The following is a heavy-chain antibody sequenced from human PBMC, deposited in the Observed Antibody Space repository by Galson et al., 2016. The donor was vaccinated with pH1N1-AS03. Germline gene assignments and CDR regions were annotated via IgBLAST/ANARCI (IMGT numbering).Heavy chain of an antibody. CDR2: ISDSGSTT. J-gene: IGHJ3*02. V-gene: IGHV3-23*01. Sequence: SLRLSCAASGLRFSNHVMSWVRQAPGKGLHWVSTISDSGSTTYHGDSVKGRFTTSRDNSQNTLFLHMNSLRAEDTALYYCATVNAEMDDAFYIWGRGTMVTVSS. D-gene: IGHD5-24*01. CDR1: GLRFSNHV. CDR3: ATVNAEMDDAFYI.